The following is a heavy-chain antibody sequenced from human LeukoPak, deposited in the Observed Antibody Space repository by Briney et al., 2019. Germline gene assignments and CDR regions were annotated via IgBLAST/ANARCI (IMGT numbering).Heavy chain of an antibody. D-gene: IGHD3-16*01. V-gene: IGHV3-7*01. CDR1: GFTSSSYW. CDR2: IKQDGSEK. CDR3: ARVMSASVWRSYGSYYYYYYMDI. Sequence: GGSLRLSCAASGFTSSSYWMSWVRQAPGKGLEWVANIKQDGSEKYSVDSVKGRFTISRDNAKNSLYMQMNSLRAEDTAVYYCARVMSASVWRSYGSYYYYYYMDIWGKGTTVTVSS. J-gene: IGHJ6*03.